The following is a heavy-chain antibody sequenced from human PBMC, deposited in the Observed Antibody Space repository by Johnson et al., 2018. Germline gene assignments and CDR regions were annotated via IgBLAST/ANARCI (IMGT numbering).Heavy chain of an antibody. CDR3: AKPWGSMDV. CDR1: GFSFSNYG. V-gene: IGHV3-30*18. J-gene: IGHJ6*02. D-gene: IGHD3-16*01. CDR2: ISYDGSNK. Sequence: QVQLVESGGGVVQPGRSLRLSCAASGFSFSNYGMHWVRQAPGKGLEWVAVISYDGSNKYYADSVKGRFTISRDNSKNTLYLQMNSLRAEDTAVYYCAKPWGSMDVWGQGTTVTVSS.